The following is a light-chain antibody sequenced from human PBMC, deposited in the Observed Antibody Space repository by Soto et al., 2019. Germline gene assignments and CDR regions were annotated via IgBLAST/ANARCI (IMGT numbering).Light chain of an antibody. V-gene: IGLV2-14*03. CDR2: DVS. Sequence: QSVLTQPASVSGSPGQSITISCTGTNSDVGGCNCVSWYQQHPGKAPKLMIYDVSDRPSGVSNRFSGSKSGNTASLTISGLQAEYEADYYCSSSTSSSTVVFGGGTKLTVL. CDR1: NSDVGGCNC. CDR3: SSSTSSSTVV. J-gene: IGLJ2*01.